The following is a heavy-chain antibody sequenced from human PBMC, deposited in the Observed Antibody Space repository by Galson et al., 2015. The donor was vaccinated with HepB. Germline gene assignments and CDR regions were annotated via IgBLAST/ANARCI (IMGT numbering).Heavy chain of an antibody. D-gene: IGHD3-3*01. CDR1: GFILSTYA. V-gene: IGHV3-23*01. J-gene: IGHJ5*02. CDR3: AKGGGDFWSGPLFDP. Sequence: SLRLSCAASGFILSTYAMSWVRQAPGKGLEWVAAISGSGGTTYYADSMKGRFTISRHNSKNTLYLQINSLRAEDTAIYYCAKGGGDFWSGPLFDPWGQGTLVTVSS. CDR2: ISGSGGTT.